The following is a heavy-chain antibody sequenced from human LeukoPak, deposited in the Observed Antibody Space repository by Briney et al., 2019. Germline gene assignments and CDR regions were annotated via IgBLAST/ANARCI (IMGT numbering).Heavy chain of an antibody. V-gene: IGHV1-2*02. CDR2: INPNSGGT. Sequence: ASVKVSCKASGYTFTGYYMHWVRQAHGQGLEWMGWINPNSGGTNYAQKLQGRVTMTRDTSISTAYIELSRLRSDDTAVYYCARAVAADTEIDYWGQGTLVTVSS. CDR1: GYTFTGYY. D-gene: IGHD2-15*01. J-gene: IGHJ4*02. CDR3: ARAVAADTEIDY.